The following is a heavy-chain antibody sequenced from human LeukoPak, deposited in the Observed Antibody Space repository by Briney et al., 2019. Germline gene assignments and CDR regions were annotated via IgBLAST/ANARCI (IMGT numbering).Heavy chain of an antibody. CDR3: AKESLGRGSSYGSYFDY. CDR1: GFSFSNHG. Sequence: GGSLRLSCAGSGFSFSNHGMHWVRQAPGKGLEWVAVIAHDGSLKFYADSVKGRFTISRDNSRNTVYLQMNTLTSEDSGVYSCAKESLGRGSSYGSYFDYCGQGTLVTVSS. CDR2: IAHDGSLK. V-gene: IGHV3-30*18. D-gene: IGHD1-26*01. J-gene: IGHJ4*02.